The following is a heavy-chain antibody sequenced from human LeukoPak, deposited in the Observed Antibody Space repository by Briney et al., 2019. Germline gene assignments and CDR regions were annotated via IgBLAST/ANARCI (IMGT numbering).Heavy chain of an antibody. J-gene: IGHJ6*03. V-gene: IGHV3-30*02. CDR2: IRYDGSNK. CDR3: AKGTDCSSTSCFTYYYYYMDV. Sequence: GGSLRLSCAASGFTFSSYGMHWVRQAPGKGLEWMAFIRYDGSNKYYADSVKGRFTISRDNSKNTLYLQMNSLRAEDTAVYYCAKGTDCSSTSCFTYYYYYMDVWGKGTTVTVSS. CDR1: GFTFSSYG. D-gene: IGHD2-2*01.